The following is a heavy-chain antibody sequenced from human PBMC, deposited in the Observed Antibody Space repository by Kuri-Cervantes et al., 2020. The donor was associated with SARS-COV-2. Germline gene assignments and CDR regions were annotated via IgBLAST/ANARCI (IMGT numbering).Heavy chain of an antibody. CDR3: ARDLRLGNSLDY. CDR1: GFTFSAYT. CDR2: ITRSSVYI. D-gene: IGHD6-19*01. J-gene: IGHJ4*02. Sequence: GGSLRLSCVASGFTFSAYTLNWVRQAPGKGLEWVSSITRSSVYISYADSLKGRFTISRDNAKNSLYLQMNSLRAEDTAVYYCARDLRLGNSLDYWGQGTLVTVSS. V-gene: IGHV3-21*01.